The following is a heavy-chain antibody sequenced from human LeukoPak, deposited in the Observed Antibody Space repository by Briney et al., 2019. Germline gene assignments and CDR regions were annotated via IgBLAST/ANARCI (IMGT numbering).Heavy chain of an antibody. CDR3: ARNSGYSAGFDY. CDR2: IYHSGST. J-gene: IGHJ4*02. CDR1: GGSISSGGYS. Sequence: PSETLSLTCAASGGSISSGGYSWSCIRQPPGEGLEWIGYIYHSGSTYYNPSLKSRVTISVDRSKNQFSLKLSSVTAADTAVYYCARNSGYSAGFDYWGQGTLVTVSS. D-gene: IGHD2-2*03. V-gene: IGHV4-30-2*01.